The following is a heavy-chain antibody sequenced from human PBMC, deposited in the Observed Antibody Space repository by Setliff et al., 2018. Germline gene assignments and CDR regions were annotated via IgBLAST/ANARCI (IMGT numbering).Heavy chain of an antibody. CDR1: GYTFTSYA. Sequence: ASVKVSCKASGYTFTSYAVHWVRQAPGQRLEWMGWINADSGDTHSAQKFQGRVTITRDTSNSTDYMDLSRLTSDDTAVYYCAREVLSTVVAWDYWGQGTLVTVSS. V-gene: IGHV1-2*02. CDR2: INADSGDT. CDR3: AREVLSTVVAWDY. J-gene: IGHJ4*02. D-gene: IGHD4-17*01.